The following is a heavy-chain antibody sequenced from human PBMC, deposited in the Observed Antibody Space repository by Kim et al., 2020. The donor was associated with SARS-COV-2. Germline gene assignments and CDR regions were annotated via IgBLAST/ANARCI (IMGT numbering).Heavy chain of an antibody. Sequence: ASVKVSCKASGYTFTTYAMHWVRQAPRQRLEWMGWINAGNGNTKYSQKFQGRVTITRDTSASTAYMELSSLRSEDTAVYYCARDSSTGSYDYFDYWGQGTLVTVSS. V-gene: IGHV1-3*01. CDR2: INAGNGNT. D-gene: IGHD3-16*01. CDR1: GYTFTTYA. CDR3: ARDSSTGSYDYFDY. J-gene: IGHJ4*02.